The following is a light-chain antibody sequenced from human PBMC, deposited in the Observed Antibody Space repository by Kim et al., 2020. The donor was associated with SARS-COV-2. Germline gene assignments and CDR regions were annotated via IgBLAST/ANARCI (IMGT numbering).Light chain of an antibody. V-gene: IGKV1-9*01. CDR2: AAS. CDR1: QGISGY. CDR3: QQLNSYPPT. J-gene: IGKJ2*01. Sequence: IQLTQSPSSLSASVGDRVTITCRTSQGISGYLAWYQQQPGKAPKLLIYAASTLQGGVPSRFSGSGSGTEFTLTIGSLQPDDFATYYAQQLNSYPPTFGQGTKLEI.